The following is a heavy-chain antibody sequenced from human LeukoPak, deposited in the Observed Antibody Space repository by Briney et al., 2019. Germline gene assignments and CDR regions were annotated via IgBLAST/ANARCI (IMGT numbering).Heavy chain of an antibody. CDR3: ARRGKNYYGSGTYY. J-gene: IGHJ4*02. D-gene: IGHD3-10*01. V-gene: IGHV5-10-1*01. CDR1: GYSFTSYW. CDR2: IDPSDSYT. Sequence: GESLRISCKGSGYSFTSYWLSWVRPMPGKGLEWMGRIDPSDSYTNYSPSFQGHVTLSADKSISTAYLQWSSLKASDTAMYYCARRGKNYYGSGTYYWGQGTLVTVSS.